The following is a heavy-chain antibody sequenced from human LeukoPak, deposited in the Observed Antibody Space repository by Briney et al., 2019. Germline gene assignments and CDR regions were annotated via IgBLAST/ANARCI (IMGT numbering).Heavy chain of an antibody. CDR1: GGSISSGDYY. V-gene: IGHV4-30-4*01. J-gene: IGHJ3*02. CDR3: ARVPRREAFDI. CDR2: IYYTGSI. D-gene: IGHD1-14*01. Sequence: SETLSLTCIVSGGSISSGDYYWSWIRQSPGKGLEWIGYIYYTGSISYNPSLKSRLTISVDTSKNQFSLKLSSVTAADTAVYYCARVPRREAFDIWGQGTMVTVSS.